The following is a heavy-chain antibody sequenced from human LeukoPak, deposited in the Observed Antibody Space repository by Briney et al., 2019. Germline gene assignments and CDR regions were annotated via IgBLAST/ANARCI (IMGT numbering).Heavy chain of an antibody. D-gene: IGHD3-3*01. V-gene: IGHV3-74*01. CDR1: GFTFSSYW. J-gene: IGHJ4*02. CDR3: ASLRFLEWLDY. Sequence: PGGSLRLSCAASGFTFSSYWMHWVRQAPGKGLVWVSRINSAGSSTNYADSVKGRFTISRDNAKNTLYLQMNSLRAEDTAAYYCASLRFLEWLDYWGQGTLVTVSS. CDR2: INSAGSST.